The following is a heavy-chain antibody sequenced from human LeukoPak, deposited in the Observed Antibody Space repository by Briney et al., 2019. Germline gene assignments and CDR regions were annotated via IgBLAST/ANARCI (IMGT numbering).Heavy chain of an antibody. V-gene: IGHV3-30*04. CDR2: ISHDGSNK. J-gene: IGHJ6*04. CDR3: ACPGIGDSSGYYQD. CDR1: GFTFSSYA. D-gene: IGHD3-22*01. Sequence: PGGSLRLSCAVSGFTFSSYAMHWVRQAPGKGLEWVAVISHDGSNKYYADSVKGRFTISRDNAKNSLYLQMNSLRAEDTAVYYCACPGIGDSSGYYQDWGKGTTVTVSP.